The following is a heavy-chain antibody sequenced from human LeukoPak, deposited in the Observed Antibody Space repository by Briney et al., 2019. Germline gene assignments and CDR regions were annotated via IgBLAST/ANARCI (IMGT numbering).Heavy chain of an antibody. CDR1: GFTFSSYA. CDR2: IYYSRST. CDR3: ARVPTVTFFDY. V-gene: IGHV4-39*01. Sequence: GSLRLSCAASGFTFSSYAMSWIRQPPGKGLEWIGSIYYSRSTYYNPSLKSRVTISVDTSKNQLSLKLSSVTAADTAVYYCARVPTVTFFDYWGQGTLVTVSS. J-gene: IGHJ4*02. D-gene: IGHD4-17*01.